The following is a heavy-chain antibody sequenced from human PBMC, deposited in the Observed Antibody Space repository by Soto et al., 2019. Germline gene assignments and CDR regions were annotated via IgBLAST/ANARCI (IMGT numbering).Heavy chain of an antibody. CDR2: IYNGGST. Sequence: EVQLVESGGGLIQPGGSLRLSCAASGFTVSSNYMSWVRQAPGKGLEWVSVIYNGGSTYYADSVQGRFTIYRDNAKNTLYLQMNSLRADDTAVYYCARHITMDPLLLYWGQGTLVTVSS. J-gene: IGHJ4*02. V-gene: IGHV3-53*01. CDR3: ARHITMDPLLLY. CDR1: GFTVSSNY. D-gene: IGHD3-10*01.